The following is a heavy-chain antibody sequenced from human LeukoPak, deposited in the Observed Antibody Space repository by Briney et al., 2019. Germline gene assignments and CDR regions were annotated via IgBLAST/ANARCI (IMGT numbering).Heavy chain of an antibody. CDR1: GFTFSSTY. V-gene: IGHV3-66*02. Sequence: GGSLRLSCAASGFTFSSTYMTWVRQAPGKGLEWVSLIYSGGTTYHADSVKGRFTISRDNFKNTLYLQMNRLRVEDTAVYYCARAPPGYCSGGSCYPFDYWGQGTLVTVSS. CDR2: IYSGGTT. CDR3: ARAPPGYCSGGSCYPFDY. D-gene: IGHD2-15*01. J-gene: IGHJ4*02.